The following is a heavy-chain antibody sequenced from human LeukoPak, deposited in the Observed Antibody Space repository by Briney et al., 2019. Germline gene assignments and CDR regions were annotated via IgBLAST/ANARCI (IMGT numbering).Heavy chain of an antibody. CDR2: IYISGSS. CDR3: ARGSSSSTRKSLHYYYYYYIDV. CDR1: GGSFSGYY. Sequence: PSETLSLTCAVYGGSFSGYYWSWIRQPAGKGLEWIGRIYISGSSNYNPSLKSRVTMSVDTSKNQFSLKLSSVTAADTAVYYCARGSSSSTRKSLHYYYYYYIDVWGKGTTVTISS. D-gene: IGHD2-2*01. V-gene: IGHV4-59*10. J-gene: IGHJ6*03.